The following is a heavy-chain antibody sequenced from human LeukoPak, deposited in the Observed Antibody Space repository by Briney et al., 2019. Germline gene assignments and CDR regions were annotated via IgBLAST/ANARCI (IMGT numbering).Heavy chain of an antibody. D-gene: IGHD2-2*01. CDR3: ARANFLYCSSTTCLFDY. V-gene: IGHV1-2*02. CDR2: INPNDGDT. CDR1: GYTFNDYY. J-gene: IGHJ4*02. Sequence: GASVKVSCKASGYTFNDYYMHWVRQAPGQGFEWMGWINPNDGDTNYAQKFQGRVTMTRDTSISTAHMEVSRLRSDDTAVYYCARANFLYCSSTTCLFDYWGQGTLVTVSS.